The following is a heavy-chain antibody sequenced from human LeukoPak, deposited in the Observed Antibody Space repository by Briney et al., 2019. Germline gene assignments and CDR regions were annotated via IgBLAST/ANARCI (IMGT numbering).Heavy chain of an antibody. CDR2: ISYDGNNK. D-gene: IGHD3-3*02. Sequence: GGSLRLSCAVCGFTFSSYGMQWDRQAHGKGLEGVAIISYDGNNKYYADSVKGRFIISRDNSKNTLFLQMNSLKPEDTAVYYCAKEMSFYFSMDVWGKGTTVTVSS. V-gene: IGHV3-30*18. CDR1: GFTFSSYG. J-gene: IGHJ6*03. CDR3: AKEMSFYFSMDV.